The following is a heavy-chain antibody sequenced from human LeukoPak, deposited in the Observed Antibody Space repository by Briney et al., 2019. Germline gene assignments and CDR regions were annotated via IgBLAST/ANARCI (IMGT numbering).Heavy chain of an antibody. D-gene: IGHD1-26*01. CDR2: IYYSGST. CDR3: ARGARARRWDDAFDI. Sequence: SETLSLTCTVSGGSISSGDYYWSWIRQPPGKGLEWIGYIYYSGSTYYNPSLKSRVTISVDTSKNQFSLKLSSVTAADTAVYYCARGARARRWDDAFDIWGQGTMVTVSS. V-gene: IGHV4-30-4*08. J-gene: IGHJ3*02. CDR1: GGSISSGDYY.